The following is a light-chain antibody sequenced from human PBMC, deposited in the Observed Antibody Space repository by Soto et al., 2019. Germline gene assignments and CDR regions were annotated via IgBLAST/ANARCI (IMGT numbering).Light chain of an antibody. CDR3: CSYAGSSTLGV. J-gene: IGLJ1*01. V-gene: IGLV2-23*01. CDR1: SSDVGSYNL. CDR2: EGS. Sequence: SVLPQPASVSGSPGQSITISCTGTSSDVGSYNLVSWYQQHPGKAPKLMIYEGSKRPSGVSNRFPGSKSGNTASLTISGLQAEDEADYYCCSYAGSSTLGVFGTGTKVTVL.